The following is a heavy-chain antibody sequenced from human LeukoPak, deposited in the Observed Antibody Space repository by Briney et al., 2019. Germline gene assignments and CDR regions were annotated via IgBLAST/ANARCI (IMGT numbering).Heavy chain of an antibody. CDR2: INHDGSST. Sequence: GGSLRLSCATSGFTFSTFWMYWVRQAPGKGLVWVSRINHDGSSTDYADSVKGRFTISRDNAKNTLHLQMNSLRAEDTAVYYCVRDWGYDSSGYWQKYFDSWGQGTLVTVSS. J-gene: IGHJ4*02. D-gene: IGHD3-22*01. CDR1: GFTFSTFW. V-gene: IGHV3-74*01. CDR3: VRDWGYDSSGYWQKYFDS.